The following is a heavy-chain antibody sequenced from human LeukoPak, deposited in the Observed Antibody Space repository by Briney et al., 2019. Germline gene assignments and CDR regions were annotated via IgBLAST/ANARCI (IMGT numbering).Heavy chain of an antibody. CDR1: GYTFTSYG. J-gene: IGHJ4*02. Sequence: ASVKVSCKASGYTFTSYGISWVRQAPGQGLEWMGWISAYNGNTNYAQKLQGRVTMTTDTPTSTAYMELRSLRSDDTAVYYCAREIGYCSSTSCYECFDYWGQGTLVTVSS. V-gene: IGHV1-18*01. CDR3: AREIGYCSSTSCYECFDY. CDR2: ISAYNGNT. D-gene: IGHD2-2*01.